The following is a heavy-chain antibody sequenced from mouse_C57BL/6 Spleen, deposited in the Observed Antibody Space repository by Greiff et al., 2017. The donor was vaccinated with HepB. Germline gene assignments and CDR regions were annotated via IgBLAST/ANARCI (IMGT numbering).Heavy chain of an antibody. CDR2: ISYDGSN. D-gene: IGHD2-2*01. V-gene: IGHV3-6*01. Sequence: EVKLMESGPGLVKPSQSLSLTCSVTGYSITSGYYWNWIRQFPGNKLEWMGYISYDGSNNYNPSLKNRISITRDTSKNQVFLKLNSVTTEDTATYYCARDGYPYYYAMDYWGQGTSVTVSS. J-gene: IGHJ4*01. CDR3: ARDGYPYYYAMDY. CDR1: GYSITSGYY.